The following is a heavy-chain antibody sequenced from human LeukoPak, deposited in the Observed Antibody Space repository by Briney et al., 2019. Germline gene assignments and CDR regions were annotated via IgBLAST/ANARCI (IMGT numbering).Heavy chain of an antibody. D-gene: IGHD6-19*01. CDR2: IARDDYT. Sequence: PGGSLRLSCEASGFTFRDYSMAWVRQVPGGGLEWVSAIARDDYTVYPDPLKGRFTISRDNSRSTLYLQVNTLRAEDTAVYYCVKERDRGTDVADDFDLWGQGTLVTVSS. V-gene: IGHV3-23*01. CDR1: GFTFRDYS. CDR3: VKERDRGTDVADDFDL. J-gene: IGHJ4*02.